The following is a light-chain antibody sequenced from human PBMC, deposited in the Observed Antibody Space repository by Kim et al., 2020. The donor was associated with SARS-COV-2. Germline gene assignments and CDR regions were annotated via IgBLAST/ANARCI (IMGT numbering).Light chain of an antibody. CDR3: QQYGSPPWT. CDR2: SIS. Sequence: IVLTQSPATLSLSPGQGATLSCGASESVSSVYLAWYHQKPGQAPRLLIHSISMRATGIPDRFSGSGSGTDFTLTISRLEPEDFGMYFCQQYGSPPWTFGQGTKVDIK. J-gene: IGKJ1*01. CDR1: ESVSSVY. V-gene: IGKV3-20*01.